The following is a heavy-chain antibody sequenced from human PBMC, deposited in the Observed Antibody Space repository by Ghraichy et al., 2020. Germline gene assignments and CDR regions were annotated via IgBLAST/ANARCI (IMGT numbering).Heavy chain of an antibody. CDR1: GYTFTNYF. CDR3: AREPGAKSYFLDY. V-gene: IGHV1-46*01. Sequence: ASVKVSCKTYGYTFTNYFIHWVRQAPGQGLEYVGVIYPPGSSTYCPQKFQGRVVMTMDTSTTTVYLELSSLRSEDTAMYYCAREPGAKSYFLDYWGQGTLVTVSS. CDR2: IYPPGSST. D-gene: IGHD1-14*01. J-gene: IGHJ4*02.